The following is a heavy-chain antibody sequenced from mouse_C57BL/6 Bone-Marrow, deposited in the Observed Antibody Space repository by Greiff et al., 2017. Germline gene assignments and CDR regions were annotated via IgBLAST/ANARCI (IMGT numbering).Heavy chain of an antibody. V-gene: IGHV1-81*01. CDR2: IYPRSGNT. J-gene: IGHJ4*01. D-gene: IGHD2-1*01. CDR1: GYTFTSYG. CDR3: ASGGNSYAMYY. Sequence: QVQLKQSGAELARPGASVKLSCKASGYTFTSYGISWVKQRTGQGLEWIGEIYPRSGNTYYNEKFKGKATMTADKSSSTAYMELRSLTSEDSAVYFCASGGNSYAMYYWGQGTSVTVSS.